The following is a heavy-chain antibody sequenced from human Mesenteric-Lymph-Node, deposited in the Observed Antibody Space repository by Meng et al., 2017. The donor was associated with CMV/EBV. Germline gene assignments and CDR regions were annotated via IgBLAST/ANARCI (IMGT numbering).Heavy chain of an antibody. CDR2: ISHAATT. D-gene: IGHD6-6*01. V-gene: IGHV4-34*01. Sequence: LSCGVYGVSIIGSFWGWIRQPPGKGLEWIGEISHAATTNYNPSLKSRVSLSLDMSKNQFSLNLSSVTAADTAVYYCARVSSVSSSSLWGQGTLVTVSS. CDR1: GVSIIGSF. J-gene: IGHJ4*02. CDR3: ARVSSVSSSSL.